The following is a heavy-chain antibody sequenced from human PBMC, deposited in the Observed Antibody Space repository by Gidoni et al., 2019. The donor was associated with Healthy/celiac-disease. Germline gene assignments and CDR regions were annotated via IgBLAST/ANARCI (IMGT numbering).Heavy chain of an antibody. CDR1: GGPFRGYY. CDR2: INHSGSP. D-gene: IGHD2-15*01. Sequence: GAGLLKPSVTLSLTCAVYGGPFRGYYWRWIRQPPGKGLEWIGEINHSGSPNYNPSLKSRVTISVDTSKNQFSLTLSSVTAAATAVYYCARGIPYPGGYCSGGSCYPFDYWGQGTLVTVSS. J-gene: IGHJ4*02. V-gene: IGHV4-34*01. CDR3: ARGIPYPGGYCSGGSCYPFDY.